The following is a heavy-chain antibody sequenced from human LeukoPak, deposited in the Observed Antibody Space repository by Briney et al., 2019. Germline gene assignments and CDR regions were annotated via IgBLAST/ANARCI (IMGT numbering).Heavy chain of an antibody. CDR2: ISSSSSYI. Sequence: GGSLRLSCAASGFTFSSYSMNWVRQAPGKGLEWVSSISSSSSYIYYADSVKGRFTISRDNSKNTLYLQMNSLRAEDTAVYYCAKGGPGIAVAGSFDYWGQGTLVTVSS. J-gene: IGHJ4*02. V-gene: IGHV3-21*04. CDR3: AKGGPGIAVAGSFDY. CDR1: GFTFSSYS. D-gene: IGHD6-19*01.